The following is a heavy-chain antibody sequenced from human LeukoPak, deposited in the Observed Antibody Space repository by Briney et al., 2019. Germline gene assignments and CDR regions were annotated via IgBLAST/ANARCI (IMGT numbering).Heavy chain of an antibody. CDR1: GYTFTTYY. Sequence: ASVKVSCKASGYTFTTYYLHWVRQAPAQGLEWMGWINPNSGGTNYALNFEGRVTMTRDTSVTTAYMEVSSLRSDDTAVYFCVRGGDGNRRDFDFWGQGTLVTVSS. D-gene: IGHD5-24*01. V-gene: IGHV1-2*02. CDR2: INPNSGGT. J-gene: IGHJ4*02. CDR3: VRGGDGNRRDFDF.